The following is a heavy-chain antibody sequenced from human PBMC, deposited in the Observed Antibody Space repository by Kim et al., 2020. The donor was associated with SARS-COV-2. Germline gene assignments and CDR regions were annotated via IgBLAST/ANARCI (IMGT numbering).Heavy chain of an antibody. CDR1: GFTFSSYG. J-gene: IGHJ4*02. Sequence: GGSLRLSCAASGFTFSSYGMHWVRQAPGKGLEWVAVISYDGSNTYYADSVKGRFTISRDNSKNTLYLQVNSLRAEDTAVYYCAVFDSSGQDYWGQGTLVTVSS. CDR3: AVFDSSGQDY. CDR2: ISYDGSNT. V-gene: IGHV3-30*03. D-gene: IGHD3-22*01.